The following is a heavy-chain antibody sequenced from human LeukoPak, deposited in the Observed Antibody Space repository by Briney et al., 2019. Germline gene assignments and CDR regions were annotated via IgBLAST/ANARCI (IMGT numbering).Heavy chain of an antibody. Sequence: GESLKISCKGSGYSFTNYWIGWVRQMPGKGLEWMGIIYPGDSDTRYSPSFQGQVTMSADKSISTAYLQWSSLKASDTAMYYCARHRVGYCTRFCSDFDYWGQGALVTVSS. D-gene: IGHD2-8*01. J-gene: IGHJ4*02. CDR3: ARHRVGYCTRFCSDFDY. CDR1: GYSFTNYW. CDR2: IYPGDSDT. V-gene: IGHV5-51*01.